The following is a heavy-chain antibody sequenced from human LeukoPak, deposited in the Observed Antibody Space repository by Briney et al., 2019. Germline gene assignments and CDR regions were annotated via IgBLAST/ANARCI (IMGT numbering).Heavy chain of an antibody. Sequence: GGSLRLSCVGSGFTFSDYWMSWVRQAPGKGLEWVANIKSDESERFFLDSVKGRFTISRDNAKNSAYLQMSSLRAEDTGVYYCATTLNIATPGHLWGQGALVTVSS. CDR1: GFTFSDYW. D-gene: IGHD6-13*01. CDR3: ATTLNIATPGHL. CDR2: IKSDESER. J-gene: IGHJ4*02. V-gene: IGHV3-7*01.